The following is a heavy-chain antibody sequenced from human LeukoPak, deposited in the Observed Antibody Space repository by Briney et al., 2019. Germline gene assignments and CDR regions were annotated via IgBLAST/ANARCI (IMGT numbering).Heavy chain of an antibody. CDR3: AREVPGSSTSRSLDYFDY. V-gene: IGHV3-21*01. D-gene: IGHD2-2*01. J-gene: IGHJ4*02. CDR2: ISSSSSYI. CDR1: GFTFSSYS. Sequence: GGSLRLSCAASGFTFSSYSMNWVRQAPGKGLEWVSSISSSSSYIYYADSVKGRFTISRDNAKNSLYLQMNSLRAEDTAVYYCAREVPGSSTSRSLDYFDYWGQGTLVTVTS.